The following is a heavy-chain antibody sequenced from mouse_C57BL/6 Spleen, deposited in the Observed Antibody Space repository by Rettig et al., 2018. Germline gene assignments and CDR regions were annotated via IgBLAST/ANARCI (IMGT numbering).Heavy chain of an antibody. V-gene: IGHV1-55*01. D-gene: IGHD2-4*01. CDR3: ARDDYPYYYAMDY. Sequence: KSKATLTVDTSSSTAYMQLSSLTSEDSAVYYCARDDYPYYYAMDYWGQGTSVTVSS. J-gene: IGHJ4*01.